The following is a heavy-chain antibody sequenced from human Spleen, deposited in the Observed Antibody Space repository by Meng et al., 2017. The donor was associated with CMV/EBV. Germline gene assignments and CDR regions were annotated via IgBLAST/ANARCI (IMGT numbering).Heavy chain of an antibody. J-gene: IGHJ6*02. Sequence: ASVKVSCKASGYTFTGYYMHWVRQAPGQGLEWMGWINPNSGGTNYAQKFQGRVTMTRDTSISTAYMELSRLRSDDTAVYYCARGLGYCSGGSCYYYYYYGMDVWGQGTTVTVS. V-gene: IGHV1-2*02. CDR1: GYTFTGYY. CDR3: ARGLGYCSGGSCYYYYYYGMDV. D-gene: IGHD2-15*01. CDR2: INPNSGGT.